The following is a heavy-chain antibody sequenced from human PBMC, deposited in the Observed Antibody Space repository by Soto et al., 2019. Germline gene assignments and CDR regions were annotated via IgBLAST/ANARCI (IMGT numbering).Heavy chain of an antibody. CDR2: IYYSGST. D-gene: IGHD4-17*01. CDR3: ARADGFRGDYGAKWY. V-gene: IGHV4-30-4*01. J-gene: IGHJ4*02. Sequence: SETLSLTCTFSGGSISSGDYYWSWIRQPPGKGLEWIGYIYYSGSTYYNPSLKSRVTISVDTSKNQFSLKLGSVTAADTAVYYCARADGFRGDYGAKWYWGQGTLVTVSS. CDR1: GGSISSGDYY.